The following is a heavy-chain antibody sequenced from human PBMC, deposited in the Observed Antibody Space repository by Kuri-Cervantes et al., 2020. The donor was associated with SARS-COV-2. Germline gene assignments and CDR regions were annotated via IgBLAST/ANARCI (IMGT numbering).Heavy chain of an antibody. CDR1: GYSISSGYY. V-gene: IGHV4-38-2*02. D-gene: IGHD7-27*01. CDR3: ASLGFQDAFDI. CDR2: IYHSGST. Sequence: GSLRLSCTVSGYSISSGYYWGWIRQPPGKGLEWIGYIYHSGSTYNNPSLKSRVTISVDRSKNQFSLKLSSVTAADTAVYYCASLGFQDAFDIWGQGTMVTVSS. J-gene: IGHJ3*02.